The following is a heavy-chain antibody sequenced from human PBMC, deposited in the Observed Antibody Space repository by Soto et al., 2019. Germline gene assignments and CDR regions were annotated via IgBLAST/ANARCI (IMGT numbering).Heavy chain of an antibody. J-gene: IGHJ4*02. CDR3: ARGLGSGWPNYFDY. CDR2: IYHSGST. Sequence: QLQLQESGAGLVKPSQTLSLTCAVSGGSISSGGYSWSWIRQPPGQGLEWIGYIYHSGSTYYNPSLKSRVTISVDRSKNQFSLKLSSVTAADTAVYYCARGLGSGWPNYFDYWGQGTLVTGSS. CDR1: GGSISSGGYS. D-gene: IGHD6-19*01. V-gene: IGHV4-30-2*01.